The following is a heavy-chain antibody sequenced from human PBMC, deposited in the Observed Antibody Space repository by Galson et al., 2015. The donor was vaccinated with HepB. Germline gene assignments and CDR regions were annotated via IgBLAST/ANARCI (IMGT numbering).Heavy chain of an antibody. J-gene: IGHJ4*02. CDR3: ARDGDQCPGGRCYIT. D-gene: IGHD2-15*01. V-gene: IGHV1-2*02. Sequence: SVKVSCKASGYIFNDYYTHWLRQAPGQGLEWVGWINPNTGDTRYAQKFQGRVTLTRDTSMRSAFLEVTGLRPDDTALYYCARDGDQCPGGRCYITWGQGTLVTVSS. CDR1: GYIFNDYY. CDR2: INPNTGDT.